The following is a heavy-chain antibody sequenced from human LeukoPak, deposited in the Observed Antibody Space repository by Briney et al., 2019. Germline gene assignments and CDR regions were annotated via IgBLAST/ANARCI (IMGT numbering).Heavy chain of an antibody. J-gene: IGHJ3*02. D-gene: IGHD6-6*01. CDR2: IYSGGST. V-gene: IGHV3-66*01. CDR1: GFTVSTNY. CDR3: ASYRYGSSFAFDI. Sequence: GSLRLSCGASGFTVSTNYMSWVRQAPGKGLEWVSIIYSGGSTYYADSVKGRFTISRDNSKNTLYLQMNSLRAEDTAVYYCASYRYGSSFAFDIWGQGTMVTVSS.